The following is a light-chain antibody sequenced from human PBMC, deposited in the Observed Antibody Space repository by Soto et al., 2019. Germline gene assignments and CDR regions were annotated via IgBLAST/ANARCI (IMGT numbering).Light chain of an antibody. CDR1: SSDVGAYIY. Sequence: QSVLTQPPSASGSPGQSVTISCTGTSSDVGAYIYVSWYQQHPGKAPKLMIYEVSKRPSGVPDRFSGSKSGNTASLTVYGLQAEDAADYYCSSYAGSNTVVFGGGTKLTVL. V-gene: IGLV2-8*01. J-gene: IGLJ2*01. CDR3: SSYAGSNTVV. CDR2: EVS.